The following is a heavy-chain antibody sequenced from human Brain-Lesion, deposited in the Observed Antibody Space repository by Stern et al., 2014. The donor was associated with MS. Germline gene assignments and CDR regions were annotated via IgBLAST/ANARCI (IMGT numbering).Heavy chain of an antibody. CDR2: IFKSGST. V-gene: IGHV4-61*02. CDR3: ARGRVVPGFQYYATDV. Sequence: VQLVESGPGLVKPSQTLSLSCTVSGGSISSGGYYWSWIRQPAGKGLEWIGRIFKSGSTSNTPSLKSRVTISIDTPKNQFSLRLNSITAADTAVYYCARGRVVPGFQYYATDVWGQGTTVIVSS. J-gene: IGHJ6*02. D-gene: IGHD2-2*01. CDR1: GGSISSGGYY.